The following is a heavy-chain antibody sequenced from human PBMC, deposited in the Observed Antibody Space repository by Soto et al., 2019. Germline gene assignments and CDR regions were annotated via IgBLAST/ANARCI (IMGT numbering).Heavy chain of an antibody. CDR2: IYYSGST. CDR1: GGSISSYY. D-gene: IGHD4-17*01. CDR3: ARAYGVGAGDY. V-gene: IGHV4-59*01. Sequence: QVQLQESGPGLVKPSETLSLTCTVSGGSISSYYWSWIRQPPGKGLEWIGYIYYSGSTNYNPSLKXRLTISXXTSKNQFSLKLSSVTAADTAVYYCARAYGVGAGDYWGQGTLVTVSS. J-gene: IGHJ4*02.